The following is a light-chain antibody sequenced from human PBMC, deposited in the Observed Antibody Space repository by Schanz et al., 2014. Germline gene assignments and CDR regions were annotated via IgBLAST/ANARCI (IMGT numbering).Light chain of an antibody. CDR1: SSDIGGYNY. Sequence: QSALTQPPSASGSPGQSVTISCTGTSSDIGGYNYVSWYQHHPGKAPKLMIYDVSNRPSGVSNRFSGSKSGNTASLTISGLQAEDEADYYCSSYTVTSTLVFGGGTKLTVL. CDR2: DVS. V-gene: IGLV2-14*03. J-gene: IGLJ2*01. CDR3: SSYTVTSTLV.